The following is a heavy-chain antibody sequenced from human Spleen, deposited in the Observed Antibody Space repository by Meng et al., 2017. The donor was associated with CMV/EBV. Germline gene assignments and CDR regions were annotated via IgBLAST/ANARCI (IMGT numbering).Heavy chain of an antibody. Sequence: KASEYTFTSFYLHWVRQAPGQGLEWMGVINPSGGSTTYARRFQGRVTMTRDTSTNTVYMELSSLRLEDTAVYYCARSRAQGSGSSSYWGQGTLVTVPQ. CDR2: INPSGGST. V-gene: IGHV1-46*01. CDR3: ARSRAQGSGSSSY. D-gene: IGHD3-10*01. J-gene: IGHJ4*02. CDR1: EYTFTSFY.